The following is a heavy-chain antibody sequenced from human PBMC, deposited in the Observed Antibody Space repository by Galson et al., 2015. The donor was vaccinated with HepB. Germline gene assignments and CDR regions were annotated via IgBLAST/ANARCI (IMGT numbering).Heavy chain of an antibody. CDR1: GSRVGESF. CDR2: IYPSGAT. J-gene: IGHJ4*02. D-gene: IGHD3-16*01. V-gene: IGHV3-53*01. Sequence: SLRLSCAVSGSRVGESFLSWVRQVPGGGLEYVSDIYPSGATYYRDSVRGRFTMSRDAFQNSLYLQMNNLRVEDTAIYFCARESNWAYDSWGTGTLVTVSS. CDR3: ARESNWAYDS.